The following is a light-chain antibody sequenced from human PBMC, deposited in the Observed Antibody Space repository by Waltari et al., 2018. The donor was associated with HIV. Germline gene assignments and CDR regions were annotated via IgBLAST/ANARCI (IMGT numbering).Light chain of an antibody. Sequence: QSVLTPPPSASKPPGQRVLMSCSGTHSTVVNNFVSWFQQVPGGAPNLVIYRNDRRPSGVSDRFSGAKSVSSASLAISGLQSDDEADYFCASRDDKLSHWVFGVGTKLTV. J-gene: IGLJ3*02. CDR3: ASRDDKLSHWV. CDR2: RND. CDR1: HSTVVNNF. V-gene: IGLV1-47*01.